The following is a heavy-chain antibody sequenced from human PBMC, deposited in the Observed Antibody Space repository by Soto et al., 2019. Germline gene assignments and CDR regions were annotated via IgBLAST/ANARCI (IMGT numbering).Heavy chain of an antibody. V-gene: IGHV1-18*01. CDR1: GYTCTSYG. CDR3: ARGGPRTLYYDFWSGYLGGYYYYGMDV. CDR2: ISACNGNT. Sequence: ASVKVCCKASGYTCTSYGISWVRQAPGQGLEWMGWISACNGNTNYAQKLQGRVTMTTDTSTSTAYMELRSLRSDDTAVYHCARGGPRTLYYDFWSGYLGGYYYYGMDVWGQGTTVTVSS. D-gene: IGHD3-3*01. J-gene: IGHJ6*02.